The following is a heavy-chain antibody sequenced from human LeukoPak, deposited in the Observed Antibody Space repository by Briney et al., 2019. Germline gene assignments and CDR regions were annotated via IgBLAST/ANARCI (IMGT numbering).Heavy chain of an antibody. CDR2: INPNSGGT. V-gene: IGHV1-2*02. CDR3: AREGREFGPHKLAGFDY. Sequence: ASVKVSCKASGYTFTGYYIHWVRQAPGRGLEWMGWINPNSGGTNYAQKFQGRVTLTRDTSITTAYMELSRLGYDDTAMYFCAREGREFGPHKLAGFDYWGQGALVTVSS. CDR1: GYTFTGYY. J-gene: IGHJ4*02. D-gene: IGHD1-1*01.